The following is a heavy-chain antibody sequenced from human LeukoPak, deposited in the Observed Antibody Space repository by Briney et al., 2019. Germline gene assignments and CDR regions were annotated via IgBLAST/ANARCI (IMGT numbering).Heavy chain of an antibody. D-gene: IGHD3-22*01. CDR2: IYYSGST. CDR1: SGSISSSSYY. CDR3: ARRRYYDSTGYLD. J-gene: IGHJ1*01. V-gene: IGHV4-39*02. Sequence: PSETLSLTCTISSGSISSSSYYWGWIRQPPGKGLEWIADIYYSGSTYCNPSLKSRVSISIDTSNNHFSLRLSSVTAADTALYYCARRRYYDSTGYLDWGQGTLVTVSS.